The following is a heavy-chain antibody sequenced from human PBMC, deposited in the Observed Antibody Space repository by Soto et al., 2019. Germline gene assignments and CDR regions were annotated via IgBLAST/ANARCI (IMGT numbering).Heavy chain of an antibody. CDR3: ARIVGGAPDY. J-gene: IGHJ4*02. V-gene: IGHV6-1*01. CDR1: GDSVSSNSAA. Sequence: QLQQSGPGLVKPSQTLSLTCAISGDSVSSNSAAWNWIRQSPSRGLEWLGRTYYRSKWYNDYALSVKXXIXIXXDTSKNQFSLQLSSVALEDTAVYYCARIVGGAPDYWGQGALVTVSS. D-gene: IGHD1-26*01. CDR2: TYYRSKWYN.